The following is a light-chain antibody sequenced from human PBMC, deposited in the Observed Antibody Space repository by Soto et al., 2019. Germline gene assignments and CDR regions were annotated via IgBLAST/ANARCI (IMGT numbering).Light chain of an antibody. CDR1: SSDVGTYHS. CDR2: EVT. Sequence: QSVLTQPATVSASPGPSIPISCTGASSDVGTYHSVSWYQHHTGTPPKLLIHEVTHRPPGVAARFSGSKSGNTASPTISGLQAEEDAVYYCSSYRKSNTLVFGTGTKVTVL. V-gene: IGLV2-14*01. CDR3: SSYRKSNTLV. J-gene: IGLJ1*01.